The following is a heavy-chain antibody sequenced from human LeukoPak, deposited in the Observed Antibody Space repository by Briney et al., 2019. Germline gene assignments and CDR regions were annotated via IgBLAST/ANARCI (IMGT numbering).Heavy chain of an antibody. CDR2: IYHSGST. V-gene: IGHV4-38-2*02. CDR1: GYSISSGYY. D-gene: IGHD4-11*01. J-gene: IGHJ4*02. CDR3: ARDTGGLQDY. Sequence: SETLSLTCTVSGYSISSGYYWGWIRQPPGKGLEWIGSIYHSGSTYYNPSLKSRVTISVDTCKNQFSLKLSSVTAADTAVYYCARDTGGLQDYWGQGTLATVSS.